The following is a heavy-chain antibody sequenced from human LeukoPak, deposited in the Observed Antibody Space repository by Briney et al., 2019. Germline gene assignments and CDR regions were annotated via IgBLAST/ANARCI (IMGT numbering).Heavy chain of an antibody. D-gene: IGHD3-3*01. Sequence: GGSLRLSCAASGFTFSSYWMHWVRQAPGKGLEWVSVIYSGGSTYYADSVKGRFTISRDNSKNTLYLQMNSLRAEDTAVYYCARGRYDFWSGPTGFDPWGQGTLVTVSS. CDR1: GFTFSSYW. CDR2: IYSGGST. V-gene: IGHV3-53*01. J-gene: IGHJ5*02. CDR3: ARGRYDFWSGPTGFDP.